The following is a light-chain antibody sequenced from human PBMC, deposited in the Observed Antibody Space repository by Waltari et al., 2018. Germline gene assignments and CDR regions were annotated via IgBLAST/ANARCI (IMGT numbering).Light chain of an antibody. J-gene: IGKJ1*01. Sequence: ELVLKQSPGPLAFSPGERVTLSCRASQSVSSSYLAWYQQKPGQAPRLLIYGASTRATGIPDRFSGSGSGTDFSLTISRLEPEDFAVYYCQQYGTSPTTFGQGTKVEIK. CDR2: GAS. CDR1: QSVSSSY. CDR3: QQYGTSPTT. V-gene: IGKV3-20*01.